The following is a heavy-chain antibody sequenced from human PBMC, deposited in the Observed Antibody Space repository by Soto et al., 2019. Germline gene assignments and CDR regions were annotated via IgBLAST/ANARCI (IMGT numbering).Heavy chain of an antibody. CDR2: INSGGNT. CDR3: ARALHYYDSSGYYYFDYYGMDV. V-gene: IGHV3-53*04. Sequence: PGGSLRLSCAASGFGVSNNYMSWVRQAPGKGLEWVSAINSGGNTYYADSVKGRFTISRHNSKNTLYLQMNSLRAEDTAVYYCARALHYYDSSGYYYFDYYGMDVWGQGTTVTVSS. J-gene: IGHJ6*02. CDR1: GFGVSNNY. D-gene: IGHD3-22*01.